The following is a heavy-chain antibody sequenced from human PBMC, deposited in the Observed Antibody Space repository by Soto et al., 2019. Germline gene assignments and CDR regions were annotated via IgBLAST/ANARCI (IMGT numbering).Heavy chain of an antibody. CDR1: GYSFTSYW. CDR3: ATKYTGHQLPNGYYYGMDV. V-gene: IGHV5-10-1*01. CDR2: IDPSDSYN. J-gene: IGHJ6*02. D-gene: IGHD2-2*01. Sequence: GESLKISCKGSGYSFTSYWISWVRQMPGKGLGGMGRIDPSDSYNNYSPSFQGHVTISADKSISTAYLQWSSLTASDTAMYYCATKYTGHQLPNGYYYGMDVWGQGTTVTVSS.